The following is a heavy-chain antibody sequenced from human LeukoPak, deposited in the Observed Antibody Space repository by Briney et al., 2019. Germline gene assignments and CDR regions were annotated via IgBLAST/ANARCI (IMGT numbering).Heavy chain of an antibody. D-gene: IGHD4-17*01. J-gene: IGHJ4*02. Sequence: GGSLRLSCAASGFTFSDYYMSWIRQAPGKGLEWVSYISSGGRTIYYADSVKGRFTMSRDNAKNSLYLQMNSLRAEDTAVYYCARRLRRNYFDYWGQGTLVTVSS. CDR1: GFTFSDYY. CDR3: ARRLRRNYFDY. CDR2: ISSGGRTI. V-gene: IGHV3-11*04.